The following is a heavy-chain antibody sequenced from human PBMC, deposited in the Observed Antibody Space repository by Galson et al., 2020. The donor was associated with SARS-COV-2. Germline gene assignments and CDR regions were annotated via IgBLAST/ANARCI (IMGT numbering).Heavy chain of an antibody. D-gene: IGHD3-16*01. CDR2: IENDASQT. V-gene: IGHV3-30*02. J-gene: IGHJ4*02. Sequence: QLGESLKISCVASGFTFSHHGMQWVRRAPGKGLEWLAFIENDASQTYHADSVKGRFSISRDNSRSTLYLQMNSLRTEDTAVYFCAKDLHSAVWPHWGRGTLVTVFS. CDR1: GFTFSHHG. CDR3: AKDLHSAVWPH.